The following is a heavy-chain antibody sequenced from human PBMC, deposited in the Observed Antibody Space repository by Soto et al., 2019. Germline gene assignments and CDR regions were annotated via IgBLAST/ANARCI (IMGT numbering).Heavy chain of an antibody. D-gene: IGHD3-22*01. CDR2: INPNSGGT. J-gene: IGHJ5*02. V-gene: IGHV1-2*02. Sequence: ASVKVSCKASGYTFTGYYMHWARQAPGQGLEWMGWINPNSGGTNYAQKFQGRVTMTRDTSISTAYMELSRLRFDDTAMYYCARDYPPDYYDSSGYYFGGWFDLWGQGTLVTVSS. CDR3: ARDYPPDYYDSSGYYFGGWFDL. CDR1: GYTFTGYY.